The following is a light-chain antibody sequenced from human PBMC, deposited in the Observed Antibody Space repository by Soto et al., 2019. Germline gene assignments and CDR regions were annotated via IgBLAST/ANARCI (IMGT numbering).Light chain of an antibody. CDR1: QSLVYSGGNTY. J-gene: IGKJ5*01. CDR3: MQGTHWPPIT. V-gene: IGKV2-30*01. CDR2: KVS. Sequence: DVVMTQSPLSLPVTLGQPASISCRSSQSLVYSGGNTYLNWFQQRPGQSPRRLIYKVSNRDSGVPDRFSGSGSGTDFTLKISRVEAEDVGVYYCMQGTHWPPITFGQGTLLEIK.